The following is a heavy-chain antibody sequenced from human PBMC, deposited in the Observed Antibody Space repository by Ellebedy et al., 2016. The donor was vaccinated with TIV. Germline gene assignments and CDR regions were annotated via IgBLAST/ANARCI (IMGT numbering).Heavy chain of an antibody. CDR1: GFTFSDYF. CDR3: GRAREPGPFAYYYHGMDV. D-gene: IGHD1-1*01. Sequence: PGESLKISCAGSGFTFSDYFMSWVRQAPGKGLEWISYIPASGTGIYYADSVKGRFTVARDNANKSLHLQMNNLRGDDTAVYYCGRAREPGPFAYYYHGMDVWGQGTTVTVSS. CDR2: IPASGTGI. V-gene: IGHV3-11*01. J-gene: IGHJ6*02.